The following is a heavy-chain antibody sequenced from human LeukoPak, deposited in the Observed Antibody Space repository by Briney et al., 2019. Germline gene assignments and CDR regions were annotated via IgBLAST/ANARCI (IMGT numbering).Heavy chain of an antibody. Sequence: PGGSLRLSCAASGFTFSNYAMSWVRQAPGKGLEWVSAITSNGGSTDYADSVKGRFTISRDNSKNTLYLQMNSLRAEDAAVFYCAKDGWGQDYYYYMDVWGRGTTVTVSS. CDR1: GFTFSNYA. CDR2: ITSNGGST. J-gene: IGHJ6*03. D-gene: IGHD6-19*01. CDR3: AKDGWGQDYYYYMDV. V-gene: IGHV3-23*01.